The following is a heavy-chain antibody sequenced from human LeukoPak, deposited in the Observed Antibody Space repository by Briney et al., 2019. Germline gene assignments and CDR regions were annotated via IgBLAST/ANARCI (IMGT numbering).Heavy chain of an antibody. CDR2: INQGESEK. CDR1: GFTFSSYW. Sequence: GGSLRLSCAASGFTFSSYWMSWVRQTPGKGLEGVANINQGESEKYYVDSVKGRFTISRENAKNSLYLQMNSLRVEDTAMYYCARGPQLLAVAGIDFDYWGQGTLVTVSS. J-gene: IGHJ4*02. V-gene: IGHV3-7*03. D-gene: IGHD6-19*01. CDR3: ARGPQLLAVAGIDFDY.